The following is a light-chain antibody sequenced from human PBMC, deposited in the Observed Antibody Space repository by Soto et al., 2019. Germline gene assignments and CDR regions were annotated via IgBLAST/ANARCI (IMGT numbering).Light chain of an antibody. Sequence: VLTQPASVSGSPGQSITISCTGTTSDVGGYDYVSWYQQHPGQAPKLLIYEVSNRPSGVSHRFSGSKSGNTASLSISGLQAEDEADYYCISYTVSRSYVFGSGTKVTVL. CDR3: ISYTVSRSYV. V-gene: IGLV2-14*01. CDR1: TSDVGGYDY. CDR2: EVS. J-gene: IGLJ1*01.